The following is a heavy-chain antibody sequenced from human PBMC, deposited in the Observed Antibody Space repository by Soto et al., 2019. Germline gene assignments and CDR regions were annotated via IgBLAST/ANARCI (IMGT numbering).Heavy chain of an antibody. CDR1: GYSITNVNW. V-gene: IGHV4-28*01. Sequence: QVQLQESGPGLVKPSDTLSLTCAVSGYSITNVNWWAWIRQPPGKGLEWIGYIFHSGTTHYNPSLKSRVTMSVDTSQNQFSLKVDSLTAEDTAVYYCARIPYVDALDIWGQGTMVTVSS. CDR2: IFHSGTT. CDR3: ARIPYVDALDI. J-gene: IGHJ3*02. D-gene: IGHD3-10*02.